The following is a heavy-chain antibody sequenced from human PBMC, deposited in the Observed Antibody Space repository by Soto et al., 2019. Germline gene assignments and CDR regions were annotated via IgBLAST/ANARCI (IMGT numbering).Heavy chain of an antibody. V-gene: IGHV1-69*04. Sequence: ASVKVSCKASGGTFSSYTISWVRQAPGQGLEWMGRIIPILGIANYAQKFQGRVTITADKSTSTAYMELSSLRSEDTAVYYCARDRSYDSSGYFDYWGQGNLVTVSS. CDR3: ARDRSYDSSGYFDY. J-gene: IGHJ4*02. CDR1: GGTFSSYT. CDR2: IIPILGIA. D-gene: IGHD3-22*01.